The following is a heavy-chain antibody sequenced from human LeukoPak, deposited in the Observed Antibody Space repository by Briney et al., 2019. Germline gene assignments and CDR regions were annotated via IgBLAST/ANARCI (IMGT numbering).Heavy chain of an antibody. CDR3: VGGAGFLIDY. D-gene: IGHD2/OR15-2a*01. Sequence: GGSLRLSCAASGFTLSNYWMNWVRQAPGKGPEWVAIIKKDGSEKYYVDSVKGRFTISRDNAKNSLYLQMNSLRADDTAVYFCVGGAGFLIDYWGQGALVTVSS. J-gene: IGHJ4*02. CDR1: GFTLSNYW. V-gene: IGHV3-7*01. CDR2: IKKDGSEK.